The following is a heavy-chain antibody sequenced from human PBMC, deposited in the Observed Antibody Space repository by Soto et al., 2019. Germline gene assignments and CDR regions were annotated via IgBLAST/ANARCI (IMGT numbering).Heavy chain of an antibody. J-gene: IGHJ5*02. CDR2: IYYSGST. Sequence: QVQLQASGPGLVKPSQTLSLTCTVSGGSISSGGYYWSWIRQHPGKGLEWIGYIYYSGSTYYNPSLKSRVTISVDTSKNQFSLKLNSVTAADTAVYYCAREDTVTTAWFDPWGQGTLVTVSS. D-gene: IGHD4-17*01. V-gene: IGHV4-31*03. CDR3: AREDTVTTAWFDP. CDR1: GGSISSGGYY.